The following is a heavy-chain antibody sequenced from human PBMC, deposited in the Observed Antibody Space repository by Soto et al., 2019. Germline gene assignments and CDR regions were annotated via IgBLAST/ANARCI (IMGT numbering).Heavy chain of an antibody. CDR3: ARKLELRGSYYYYYDMDV. CDR1: GYTFTSYG. CDR2: INPNSDGT. V-gene: IGHV1-2*02. J-gene: IGHJ6*02. D-gene: IGHD1-7*01. Sequence: ASVKVSCKASGYTFTSYGISWVRQAPGQGLEWMGWINPNSDGTNYAQKFQGRVTMTRDTSISTAYMELSRLRSDDTAVYYCARKLELRGSYYYYYDMDVWGQGTTVTVSS.